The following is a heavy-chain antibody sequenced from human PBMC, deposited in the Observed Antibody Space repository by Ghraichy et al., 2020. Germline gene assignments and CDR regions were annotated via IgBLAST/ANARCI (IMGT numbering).Heavy chain of an antibody. CDR1: GFISSNTW. J-gene: IGHJ4*02. V-gene: IGHV3-7*01. D-gene: IGHD3-16*01. Sequence: ETLSLTCAVTGFISSNTWISWVPQPQGKGLEWVANIKGDGSEIYYVDSVKGRFTISRDHAKNSLNLQMNSLRAEDTAVYYCARLIDRAPDYWCQGTLVT. CDR2: IKGDGSEI. CDR3: ARLIDRAPDY.